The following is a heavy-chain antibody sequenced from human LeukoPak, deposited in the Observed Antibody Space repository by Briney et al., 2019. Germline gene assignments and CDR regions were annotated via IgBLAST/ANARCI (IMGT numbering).Heavy chain of an antibody. Sequence: PSETLSLTCTVSGGSISSSSYYWGWIRQPPGKGLEWIGSIYSSGSTYYNPSLKSRATISVDTSKNQVSLKLSSVTAADTAVYYCAWGDSGGYSDYWGQGTLVTVSS. CDR1: GGSISSSSYY. V-gene: IGHV4-39*01. D-gene: IGHD3-22*01. J-gene: IGHJ4*02. CDR3: AWGDSGGYSDY. CDR2: IYSSGST.